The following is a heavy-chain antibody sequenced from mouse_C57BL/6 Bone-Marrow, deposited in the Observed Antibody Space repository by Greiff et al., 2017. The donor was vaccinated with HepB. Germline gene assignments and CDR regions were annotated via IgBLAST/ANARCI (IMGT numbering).Heavy chain of an antibody. CDR3: TLYYGSSHYYFDY. V-gene: IGHV14-4*01. D-gene: IGHD1-1*01. CDR2: IDPENGDT. Sequence: EVKLMESGAELVRPGASVKLSCTASGFNIKDDYMHWVKQRPEQGLEWIGWIDPENGDTEYASKFQGKATITADTSSNTAYLQLSSLTSEDTAVYYCTLYYGSSHYYFDYWGQGTTHTVSS. J-gene: IGHJ2*01. CDR1: GFNIKDDY.